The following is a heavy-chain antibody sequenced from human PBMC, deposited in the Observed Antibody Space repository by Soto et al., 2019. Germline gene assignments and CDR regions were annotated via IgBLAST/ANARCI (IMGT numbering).Heavy chain of an antibody. CDR2: MSERSGPP. Sequence: LRLSCAASGFNFWKIAMSWVRQAPGKGLEWVSGMSERSGPPLYADSVKGRFTTSRDNSKSTLYLEMNNLRPEDTAVYYCAKDQDNTDYYWIFDLWGRGTPVTVSS. D-gene: IGHD4-17*01. CDR3: AKDQDNTDYYWIFDL. CDR1: GFNFWKIA. J-gene: IGHJ2*01. V-gene: IGHV3-23*01.